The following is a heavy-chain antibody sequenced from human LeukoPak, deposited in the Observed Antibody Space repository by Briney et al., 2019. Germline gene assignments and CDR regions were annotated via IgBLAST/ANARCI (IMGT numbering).Heavy chain of an antibody. Sequence: SETLSLTCAVYGGSFSGYYWGWIRQPPGRGLEWIGEINHSGYTNYNPSLKSRVTISVDTSKNQFSLKLSSVTAADTAVYYCARGAPGVSAFDIWGQGTMVTVSS. CDR2: INHSGYT. J-gene: IGHJ3*02. CDR1: GGSFSGYY. D-gene: IGHD3-10*01. V-gene: IGHV4-34*01. CDR3: ARGAPGVSAFDI.